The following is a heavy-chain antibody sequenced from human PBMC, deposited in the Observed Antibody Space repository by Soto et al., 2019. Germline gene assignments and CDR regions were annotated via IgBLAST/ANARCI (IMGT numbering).Heavy chain of an antibody. D-gene: IGHD4-17*01. Sequence: SGPTLVNPTQTLTLTCSFSGFSLTTSGMCVTWIRQSPGKALEWLARIDWDDDKYYTTYLKTRLTISKDTSKNQVVLTMTNMDPEDTATYYCARLTTVANPFYFYAMDVWGQGTPVTVSS. J-gene: IGHJ6*02. CDR3: ARLTTVANPFYFYAMDV. CDR2: IDWDDDK. V-gene: IGHV2-70*11. CDR1: GFSLTTSGMC.